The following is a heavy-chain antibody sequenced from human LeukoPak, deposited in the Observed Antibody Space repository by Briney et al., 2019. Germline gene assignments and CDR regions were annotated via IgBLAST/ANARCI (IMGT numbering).Heavy chain of an antibody. J-gene: IGHJ4*02. V-gene: IGHV3-23*01. CDR2: ISGSGGST. Sequence: GGSLRLSCAASGFTFSSYWMSWVRQAPGKGLEWVSAISGSGGSTYYADSVKGRFTISRDNSKNTLYLQMNSLRAEDTAVYYCAKAYGVTVVLYYFDYWGQGTLVTVPS. CDR3: AKAYGVTVVLYYFDY. CDR1: GFTFSSYW. D-gene: IGHD4-23*01.